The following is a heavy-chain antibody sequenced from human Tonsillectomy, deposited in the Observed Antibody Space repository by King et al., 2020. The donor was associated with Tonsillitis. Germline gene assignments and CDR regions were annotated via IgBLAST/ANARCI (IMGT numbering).Heavy chain of an antibody. Sequence: VQLQESGPGLVKPAGTLSVNCAVSGGSISSNNWWSWVRQPPGKGLEWIGEIYHSGSTNYNPSLKSRVTISVDKSKNQFSLKLSSVTAADTAVYYCARVGDCYSSTCYDWGLGTLVTVSS. V-gene: IGHV4-4*02. CDR1: GGSISSNNW. D-gene: IGHD2-2*01. CDR2: IYHSGST. J-gene: IGHJ4*02. CDR3: ARVGDCYSSTCYD.